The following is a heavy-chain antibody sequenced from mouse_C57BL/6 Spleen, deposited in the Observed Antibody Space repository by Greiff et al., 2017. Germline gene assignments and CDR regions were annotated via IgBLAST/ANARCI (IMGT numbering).Heavy chain of an antibody. CDR2: IDPSDSET. V-gene: IGHV1-52*01. D-gene: IGHD2-4*01. J-gene: IGHJ2*01. CDR3: ARDDYDGPYFDY. CDR1: GYTFTSYW. Sequence: QVQLQQPGAELVRPGSSVKLSCKASGYTFTSYWMHWVKQRPIQGLEWIGNIDPSDSETHYNQKFKDKATLTVDKSSSTAYMQLSSLTSEDSAVYYCARDDYDGPYFDYWGQGTTLTVSS.